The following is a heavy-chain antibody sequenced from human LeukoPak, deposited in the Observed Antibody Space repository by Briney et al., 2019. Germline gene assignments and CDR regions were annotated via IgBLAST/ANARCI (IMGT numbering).Heavy chain of an antibody. D-gene: IGHD3-9*01. J-gene: IGHJ3*02. Sequence: GSSVKVSCKASGGTFSSNGISWVRQAPGQGLEWMGGIIPIFGTANYAQKFQGRVTITADKSTSTAYMELSSLRSEDTAVYYCATYGAPILTGYYAPDAFDIWGQGTMVTVSS. CDR2: IIPIFGTA. CDR1: GGTFSSNG. V-gene: IGHV1-69*06. CDR3: ATYGAPILTGYYAPDAFDI.